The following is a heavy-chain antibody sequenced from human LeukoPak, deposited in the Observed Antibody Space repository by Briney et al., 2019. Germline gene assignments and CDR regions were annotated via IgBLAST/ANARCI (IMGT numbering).Heavy chain of an antibody. Sequence: PGGSLRLSCAASGFTFSAYSMNWVRQAPGKGLEWVSFISSGSGHIYYADSLQGRFTISRDNAKNSLYLQMNSLRAEDTAVYYCASTSWELPDYWGQGTLVTVSS. CDR2: ISSGSGHI. CDR1: GFTFSAYS. D-gene: IGHD1-26*01. J-gene: IGHJ4*02. V-gene: IGHV3-21*01. CDR3: ASTSWELPDY.